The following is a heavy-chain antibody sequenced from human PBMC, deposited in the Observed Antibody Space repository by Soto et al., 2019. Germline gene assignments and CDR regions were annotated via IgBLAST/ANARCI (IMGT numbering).Heavy chain of an antibody. CDR2: ISGSGGST. V-gene: IGHV3-23*01. J-gene: IGHJ4*02. CDR3: AKGGGTIFGVVTLLHVL. D-gene: IGHD3-3*01. Sequence: EVQLLESGGGLVQPGGSLRLSCAASGFTFSSYAMSWFRQAPGKGLKWVSAISGSGGSTYYADSVKGRFTISRDNSKNTLYLQMNSLRAEDTAVYYCAKGGGTIFGVVTLLHVLWGQGTLVTVSS. CDR1: GFTFSSYA.